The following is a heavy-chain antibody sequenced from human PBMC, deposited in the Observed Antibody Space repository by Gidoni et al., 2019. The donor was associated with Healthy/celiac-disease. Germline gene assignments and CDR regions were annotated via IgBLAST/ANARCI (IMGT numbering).Heavy chain of an antibody. J-gene: IGHJ5*02. V-gene: IGHV4-38-2*02. Sequence: QVHLQESGPGLVKPSETLSLTCTVSGYSISTGYYWGWIRQPPGKGLEWIGSIYHSGSTYYNPSLKSQVTISVGPSKNQFSLKLRSVTAADTAVYYCARDQGDGSGGYYPGTNWFDPWGQGTLVTVSS. CDR3: ARDQGDGSGGYYPGTNWFDP. CDR2: IYHSGST. CDR1: GYSISTGYY. D-gene: IGHD3-10*01.